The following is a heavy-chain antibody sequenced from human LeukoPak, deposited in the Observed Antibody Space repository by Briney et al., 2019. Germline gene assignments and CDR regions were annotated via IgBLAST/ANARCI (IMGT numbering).Heavy chain of an antibody. J-gene: IGHJ6*02. V-gene: IGHV4-4*07. Sequence: PSETLSLTCTVSGGSISSYYWSWIRQPAGKGLEWIGRIYTSGSTNYNPSLKSRVTMSVDTSKNQFSLKLSSVTAADTAVYYCARGIRARGHMVRGVIRDYYYYGMDVWGQGTTVTVSS. CDR3: ARGIRARGHMVRGVIRDYYYYGMDV. CDR2: IYTSGST. D-gene: IGHD3-10*01. CDR1: GGSISSYY.